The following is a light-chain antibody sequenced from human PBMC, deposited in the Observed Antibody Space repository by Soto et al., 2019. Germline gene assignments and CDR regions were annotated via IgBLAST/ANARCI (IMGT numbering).Light chain of an antibody. CDR3: SSYTSSSTLV. CDR2: EVI. Sequence: QLVLTQPASVSGSPGQSITISCTATSSDVGAYNYVSWYQQHPGKAPKLMIYEVINRPSGVSNRFSGSKSGNTASLIISGLQAEDEADYYCSSYTSSSTLVFGGGTKLTVL. J-gene: IGLJ2*01. V-gene: IGLV2-14*01. CDR1: SSDVGAYNY.